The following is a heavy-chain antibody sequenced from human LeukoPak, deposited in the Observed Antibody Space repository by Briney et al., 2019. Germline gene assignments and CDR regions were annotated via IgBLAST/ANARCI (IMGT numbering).Heavy chain of an antibody. V-gene: IGHV4-4*07. CDR3: AGYYDSSGYHRTFDI. D-gene: IGHD3-22*01. J-gene: IGHJ3*02. CDR1: GVSISSYY. CDR2: IYTSGST. Sequence: SETLSLTCTVSGVSISSYYWSWIRQPAGKGLEWIGRIYTSGSTNYNPSLESRVTMSVDTSKNQFSLKLSSVTAADTAMYYCAGYYDSSGYHRTFDIWGQGTMVTVSS.